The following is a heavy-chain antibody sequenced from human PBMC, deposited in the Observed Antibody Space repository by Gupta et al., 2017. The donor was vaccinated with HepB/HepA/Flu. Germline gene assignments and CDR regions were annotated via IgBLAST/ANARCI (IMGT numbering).Heavy chain of an antibody. D-gene: IGHD3-16*01. V-gene: IGHV3-73*02. CDR2: IRSKATSYAT. Sequence: EVQLVESGGGLVQPGGSLKLSCAATGFTFSGSAMHWVRQAAGKGLEWVGLIRSKATSYATANAASVKGRFTISRDDSKNTAYLQMNSLKTEDTAVYYCTRHSSLGAPLYYYYMDVWGKGTTVTVSS. CDR3: TRHSSLGAPLYYYYMDV. J-gene: IGHJ6*03. CDR1: GFTFSGSA.